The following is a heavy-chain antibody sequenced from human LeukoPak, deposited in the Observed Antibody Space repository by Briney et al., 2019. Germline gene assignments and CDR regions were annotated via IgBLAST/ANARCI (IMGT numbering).Heavy chain of an antibody. J-gene: IGHJ4*02. CDR2: ISAYNGNT. CDR3: ARVVRKIFGVVIFDY. V-gene: IGHV1-18*01. CDR1: GYTFTSYG. Sequence: ASVKVSCKASGYTFTSYGISWVRQAPGQGLEWKGWISAYNGNTNYAQKLQGRVTMTTDTSTSTAYMELRSLRSDDTAVYYCARVVRKIFGVVIFDYWGQGTLVTVSS. D-gene: IGHD3-3*01.